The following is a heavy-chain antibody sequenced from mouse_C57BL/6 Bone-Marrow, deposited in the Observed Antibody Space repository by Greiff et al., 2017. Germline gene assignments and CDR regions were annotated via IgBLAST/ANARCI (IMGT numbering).Heavy chain of an antibody. Sequence: VQLQQPGAELVMPGASVKLSCKASGYTFTSYWMHWVKQRPGQGLEWIGEIDPSDSYTNYNQKFKGKSTLTVDKSSSTAYMQLSNLTSEDSAVYYCAREAVDGYYPLNYFDYWGQGTTLTVSS. J-gene: IGHJ2*01. D-gene: IGHD2-3*01. V-gene: IGHV1-69*01. CDR3: AREAVDGYYPLNYFDY. CDR2: IDPSDSYT. CDR1: GYTFTSYW.